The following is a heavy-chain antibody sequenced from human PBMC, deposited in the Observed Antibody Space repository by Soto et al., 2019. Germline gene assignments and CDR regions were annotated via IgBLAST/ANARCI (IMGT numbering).Heavy chain of an antibody. V-gene: IGHV1-69*13. CDR2: IIPIFGTA. CDR1: GVTFSSYA. D-gene: IGHD3-10*01. CDR3: ARGLSGASAYFDY. Sequence: SVKVSCKGYGVTFSSYAISWVRQAPGQGLEWMGGIIPIFGTANYAQKFQGRVTITADESTSTAYMELSSLRSEDTAVYYCARGLSGASAYFDYWGQGTLVTVSS. J-gene: IGHJ4*02.